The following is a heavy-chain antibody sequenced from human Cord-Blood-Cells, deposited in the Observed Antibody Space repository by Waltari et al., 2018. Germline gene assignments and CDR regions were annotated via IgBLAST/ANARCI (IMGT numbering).Heavy chain of an antibody. J-gene: IGHJ3*02. D-gene: IGHD3-10*01. CDR3: ARRYKILGSGSYYDAFDI. Sequence: QVQLQQWGAGLLKPSETLSLTCAVYGGSFSGYYWSWIRQPPGGGLEWIGEINHSGSTNYNPSLKSRVTISVDTSKNQFSLKLSSVTAADTAVYYCARRYKILGSGSYYDAFDIWGQGTMVTVSS. CDR2: INHSGST. CDR1: GGSFSGYY. V-gene: IGHV4-34*01.